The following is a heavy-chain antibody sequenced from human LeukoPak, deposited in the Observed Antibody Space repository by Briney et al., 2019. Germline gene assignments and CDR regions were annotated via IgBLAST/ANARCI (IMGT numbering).Heavy chain of an antibody. D-gene: IGHD4-11*01. V-gene: IGHV4-39*01. CDR3: ARRRLQPFDY. J-gene: IGHJ4*02. CDR2: ISYSGST. Sequence: SETLSLTCTVSGGSISSSSYYWGWIRQPPGKGLEWIGSISYSGSTYYNPSLKSRVTISVNTSKTQFSLKLSSVTAADTAVYYCARRRLQPFDYWGQGTLVTVSS. CDR1: GGSISSSSYY.